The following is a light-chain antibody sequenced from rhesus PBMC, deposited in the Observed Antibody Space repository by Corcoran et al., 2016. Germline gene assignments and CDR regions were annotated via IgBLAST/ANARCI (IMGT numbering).Light chain of an antibody. CDR1: SSDIGGYNR. V-gene: IGLV2-23*02. Sequence: QAALTQPPSMSGSPGQSVTMSCSGTSSDIGGYNRVSWYQQHPGKAPRLMIFEVTQRSSGVSDRFSGSKSGTTASLTISGLQADDEADYFCLSYGGGNTFIFGSGTRLTVL. J-gene: IGLJ1*01. CDR2: EVT. CDR3: LSYGGGNTFI.